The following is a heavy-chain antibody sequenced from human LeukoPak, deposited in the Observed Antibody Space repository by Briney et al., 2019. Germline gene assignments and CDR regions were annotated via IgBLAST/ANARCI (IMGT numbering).Heavy chain of an antibody. D-gene: IGHD2-15*01. CDR1: GGSISSSSYY. Sequence: SETLSLTCTVSGGSISSSSYYWGWIRQPPGKGLEWIGSIYYSGSTYYNPSLKSRVTISVDTSKNQFSLKLSSVTAADTAVYYCARDVSLGYCSGGSCYSDAFDIWGQGTMVTVSS. CDR2: IYYSGST. CDR3: ARDVSLGYCSGGSCYSDAFDI. J-gene: IGHJ3*02. V-gene: IGHV4-39*07.